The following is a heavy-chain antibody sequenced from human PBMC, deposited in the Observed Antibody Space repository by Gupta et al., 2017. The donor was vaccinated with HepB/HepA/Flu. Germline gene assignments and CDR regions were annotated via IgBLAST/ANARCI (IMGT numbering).Heavy chain of an antibody. Sequence: QVQLQQWGAGLLKPSETLSLTCAVYGGSFSGYYWTWIRQPPGKGLEWIGEINHSGSTNYNPSLKSRVTISVDTSKNQFSLKLSSVTAADTAVYYCARGRSSGWSFDYWGQGTLVTVSS. D-gene: IGHD6-19*01. CDR2: INHSGST. J-gene: IGHJ4*02. CDR1: GGSFSGYY. V-gene: IGHV4-34*01. CDR3: ARGRSSGWSFDY.